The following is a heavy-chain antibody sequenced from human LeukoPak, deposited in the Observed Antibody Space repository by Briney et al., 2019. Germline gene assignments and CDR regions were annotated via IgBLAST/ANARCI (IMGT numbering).Heavy chain of an antibody. CDR2: ISTSGGSK. CDR1: GFTFSSHE. V-gene: IGHV3-48*03. Sequence: PGGSLRLSCAASGFTFSSHEMNWVRQAPGKGLEWVSYISTSGGSKYYADSVKGRFTISRDNAKNSLYLQMNSLRVEDTAVYYCERDFTGYYSRGGYYYGLDVWGQGTTVTVSS. D-gene: IGHD3-9*01. J-gene: IGHJ6*02. CDR3: ERDFTGYYSRGGYYYGLDV.